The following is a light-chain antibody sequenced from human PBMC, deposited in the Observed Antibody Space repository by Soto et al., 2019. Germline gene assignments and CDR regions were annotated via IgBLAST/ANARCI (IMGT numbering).Light chain of an antibody. V-gene: IGLV1-40*01. Sequence: QPVLTQPPSVSGAPGQRVTISCTGSSSYIGAGYDVHWYQQLPGTAPKLLIYGNSNRPSGVPDRFSGSKSGTSASLAITGLQAEDEADYYCQSYDSSLSGSVFGGGTKLTVL. CDR3: QSYDSSLSGSV. CDR1: SSYIGAGYD. J-gene: IGLJ3*02. CDR2: GNS.